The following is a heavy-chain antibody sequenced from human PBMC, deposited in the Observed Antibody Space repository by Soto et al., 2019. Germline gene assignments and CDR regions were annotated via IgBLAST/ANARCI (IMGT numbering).Heavy chain of an antibody. CDR3: ARQSYYDYIWGSYRYLYYFAY. D-gene: IGHD3-16*02. J-gene: IGHJ4*02. Sequence: PSETLSLTCTVSGGSISSSSYYWGWIRQPPGKGLEWIGSIYYSGSTYYNPSLKSRVTISVDTSKNQFSLKLSSVTAADTAVYYCARQSYYDYIWGSYRYLYYFAYWGQGTLVTVS. CDR1: GGSISSSSYY. V-gene: IGHV4-39*01. CDR2: IYYSGST.